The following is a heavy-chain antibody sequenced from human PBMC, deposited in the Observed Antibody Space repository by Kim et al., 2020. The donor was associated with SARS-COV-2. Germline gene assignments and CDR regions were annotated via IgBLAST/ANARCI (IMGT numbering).Heavy chain of an antibody. CDR2: CT. J-gene: IGHJ4*02. D-gene: IGHD1-1*01. Sequence: CTEYTPSLKSRVTISAETAKSQFSLRVNSVTAADTAVYYCATDSAMTTTGIWGQGTLVTVSS. V-gene: IGHV4-59*01. CDR3: ATDSAMTTTGI.